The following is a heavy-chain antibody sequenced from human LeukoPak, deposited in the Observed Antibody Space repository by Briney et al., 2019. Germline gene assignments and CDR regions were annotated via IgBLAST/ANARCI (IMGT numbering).Heavy chain of an antibody. J-gene: IGHJ4*02. CDR3: ARQAFCTGTTCYPFVY. Sequence: SETLSLTCTVPVGSINVYYWSWIRQPPGKGLEWIGYIYFSGSTSYNPSLKRRVTISVDTSKNQYSLKLNSVTAADTAVYYCARQAFCTGTTCYPFVYWGQGTLVTVSS. CDR2: IYFSGST. V-gene: IGHV4-59*01. D-gene: IGHD2-2*01. CDR1: VGSINVYY.